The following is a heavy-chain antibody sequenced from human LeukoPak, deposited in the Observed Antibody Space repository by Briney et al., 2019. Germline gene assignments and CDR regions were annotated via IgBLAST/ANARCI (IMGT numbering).Heavy chain of an antibody. V-gene: IGHV3-48*03. CDR3: AREEGIAARPFDY. CDR1: GFTFSSYE. J-gene: IGHJ4*02. CDR2: ISSSSTI. Sequence: GGSLRLSCAASGFTFSSYEMNWVRQAPGKGLEWVSYISSSSTIYYADSVKGRFTISRDNAKNSLYLQMNSLRAEDTAVYYCAREEGIAARPFDYWGQGTLVTVSS. D-gene: IGHD6-6*01.